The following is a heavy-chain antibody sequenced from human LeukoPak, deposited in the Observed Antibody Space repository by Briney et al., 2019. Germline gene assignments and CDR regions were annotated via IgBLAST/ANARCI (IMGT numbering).Heavy chain of an antibody. Sequence: GRSLRLSCAASGFTFSSYGMHWVRQAPGKGLEWVAVISYDGSNEYYADSVKGRFTISRDNSSNTLYLQMNSLRADDTAVYYCAKVAAAAVGDFDYWGQGTLVTVSS. V-gene: IGHV3-30*18. J-gene: IGHJ4*02. CDR2: ISYDGSNE. D-gene: IGHD6-13*01. CDR1: GFTFSSYG. CDR3: AKVAAAAVGDFDY.